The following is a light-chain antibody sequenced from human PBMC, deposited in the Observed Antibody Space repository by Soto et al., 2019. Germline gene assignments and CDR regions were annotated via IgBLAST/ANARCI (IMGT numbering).Light chain of an antibody. CDR3: QRYDEWPLA. CDR2: DAF. Sequence: EKVMTQSPATLSVSPGERATLSCRAGQNVKTRLAWYQQKPGQAPRLLIYDAFTMATGIPARFSGSASATELSLTISSLQSEDVAVYYWQRYDEWPLAFGGGTKVEIK. CDR1: QNVKTR. V-gene: IGKV3-15*01. J-gene: IGKJ4*01.